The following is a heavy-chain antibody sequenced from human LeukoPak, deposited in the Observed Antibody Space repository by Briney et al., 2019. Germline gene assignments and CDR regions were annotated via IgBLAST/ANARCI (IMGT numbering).Heavy chain of an antibody. J-gene: IGHJ5*02. Sequence: GGSLRLSCAASGFTFSSYGMHWVRQAPGKGLELVAVIWYDGSNKYYADSVKGRFTISRDNSKNTLYLQMNSQRAEDTAVYYCARDSPTLGVRGVVSNWFDPWGRGTLVTVSS. CDR2: IWYDGSNK. CDR3: ARDSPTLGVRGVVSNWFDP. V-gene: IGHV3-33*01. CDR1: GFTFSSYG. D-gene: IGHD3-3*01.